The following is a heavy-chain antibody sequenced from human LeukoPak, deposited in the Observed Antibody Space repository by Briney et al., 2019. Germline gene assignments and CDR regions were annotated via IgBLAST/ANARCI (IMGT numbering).Heavy chain of an antibody. CDR3: AKGGKGKFDY. V-gene: IGHV3-23*01. CDR2: ISGSGGST. CDR1: GLTVSNHW. J-gene: IGHJ4*02. Sequence: GGSLRLSCVASGLTVSNHWMSWVRQAPGKGLEWVSAISGSGGSTYYADSVKGRFTISRDNSKNTLYLQMNSLRAEDTAVYYCAKGGKGKFDYWAREPWSPSPQ. D-gene: IGHD4-23*01.